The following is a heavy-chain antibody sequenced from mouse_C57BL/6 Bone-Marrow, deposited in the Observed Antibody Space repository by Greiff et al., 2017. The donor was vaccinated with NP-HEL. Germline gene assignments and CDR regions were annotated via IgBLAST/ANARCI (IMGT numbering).Heavy chain of an antibody. CDR2: ISYDGSN. J-gene: IGHJ4*01. CDR1: GYSITSGYY. CDR3: AREGITTVVAYYAMDY. V-gene: IGHV3-6*01. D-gene: IGHD1-1*01. Sequence: EVQLVESGPGLVKPSQSLSLTCSVTGYSITSGYYWNWIRQFPGNKLEWMGYISYDGSNNYNPSLKNRISITRDTSKNQFFLKLNSVTTEDTATYYCAREGITTVVAYYAMDYWGQGTSVTVSS.